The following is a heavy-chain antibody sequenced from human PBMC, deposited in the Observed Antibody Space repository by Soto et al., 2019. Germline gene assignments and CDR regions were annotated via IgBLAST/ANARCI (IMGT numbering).Heavy chain of an antibody. Sequence: ASVKVSCKASGYSFTGYYMHWVRRAPGQGLEWMGWINPNSGGTNYAQKFQGWVTMTRDTSISTAYMELSRLRSDDTAVYYCARDLGYFIGGSCYPEYYFYYPGQGTLVIVSS. CDR1: GYSFTGYY. J-gene: IGHJ4*02. V-gene: IGHV1-2*04. D-gene: IGHD2-15*01. CDR2: INPNSGGT. CDR3: ARDLGYFIGGSCYPEYYFYY.